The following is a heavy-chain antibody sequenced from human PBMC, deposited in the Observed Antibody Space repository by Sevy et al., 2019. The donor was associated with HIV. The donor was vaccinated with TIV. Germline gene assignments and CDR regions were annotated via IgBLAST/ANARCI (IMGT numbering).Heavy chain of an antibody. J-gene: IGHJ4*02. V-gene: IGHV3-7*03. CDR3: ARGKHFYDSAGYALDY. CDR2: INKEEFEK. CDR1: GFSFSSFW. D-gene: IGHD3-22*01. Sequence: GGSLRLSCAASGFSFSSFWMTWVRQAPGKGLEWVANINKEEFEKKYLDSVKGRFTVSRDNAKNSLYLQMNNLRTDDTAVYYCARGKHFYDSAGYALDYWGLGTLVTVSS.